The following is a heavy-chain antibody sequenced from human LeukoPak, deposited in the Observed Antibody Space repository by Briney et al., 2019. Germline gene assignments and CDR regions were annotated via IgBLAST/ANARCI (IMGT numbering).Heavy chain of an antibody. V-gene: IGHV3-21*01. J-gene: IGHJ6*02. CDR3: ARDHGDTEYYYYGMGV. CDR2: ISSSSSYI. D-gene: IGHD4-17*01. CDR1: GFTFSSYS. Sequence: GGSLRLSCAASGFTFSSYSMNWVRQAPGKGLEWVSSISSSSSYIYYADSVKGRFTISRDNAKNSLYLQMNSLRAEDTAVYYCARDHGDTEYYYYGMGVWGQGTTVTVSS.